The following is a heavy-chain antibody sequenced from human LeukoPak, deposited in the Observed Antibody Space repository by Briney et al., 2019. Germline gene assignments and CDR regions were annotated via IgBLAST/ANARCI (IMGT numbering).Heavy chain of an antibody. CDR3: STDSGLFGTIAPI. D-gene: IGHD1-7*01. CDR2: IIPILGIA. CDR1: GGTFSSYA. J-gene: IGHJ3*02. Sequence: SVKVSCKASGGTFSSYAISWVRQAPGQGLEWMGRIIPILGIANYAQKFQGRVTITADKSTSTAYMELSSLRSEDTAVYYCSTDSGLFGTIAPIWGQGTTVTVSS. V-gene: IGHV1-69*04.